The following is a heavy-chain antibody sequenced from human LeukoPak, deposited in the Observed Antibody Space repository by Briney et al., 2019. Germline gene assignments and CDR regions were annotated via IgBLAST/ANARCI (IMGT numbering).Heavy chain of an antibody. V-gene: IGHV3-7*01. CDR1: GFTFSNHW. D-gene: IGHD1-14*01. CDR3: ARQDHGPDY. J-gene: IGHJ4*02. Sequence: PGGSLRLSCSASGFTFSNHWMNWVRQAPGKGLEWVANINKDGSEKDYVDSVKGRFTISRDNAKNSLYLQMNYLRPEDTAVYYCARQDHGPDYWGQGTLVTVSS. CDR2: INKDGSEK.